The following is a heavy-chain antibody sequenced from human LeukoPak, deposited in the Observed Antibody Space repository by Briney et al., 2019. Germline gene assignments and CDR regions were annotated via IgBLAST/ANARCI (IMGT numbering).Heavy chain of an antibody. CDR3: ATEAELAWAPYYYGLDV. J-gene: IGHJ6*02. V-gene: IGHV1-24*01. CDR2: FDPEDGET. CDR1: GNTLSELS. Sequence: ASVTVSCKVSGNTLSELSIHWVRQTPGQGLEWMGGFDPEDGETIYAETFQARVTMTEDTSTDTAYMQLTNLRSEDTAVYFCATEAELAWAPYYYGLDVWGQGTTVTVSS. D-gene: IGHD3-10*01.